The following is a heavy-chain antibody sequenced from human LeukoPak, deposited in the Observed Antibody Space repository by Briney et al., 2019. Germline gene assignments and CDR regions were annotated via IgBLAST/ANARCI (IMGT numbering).Heavy chain of an antibody. V-gene: IGHV3-33*06. J-gene: IGHJ6*03. D-gene: IGHD1-14*01. CDR3: AKPAEKDYYYYYMDV. CDR2: IWYDGSNK. CDR1: GFTFSSYG. Sequence: GRSLRLSCAASGFTFSSYGMHWVRQAPGKGLEWVAVIWYDGSNKYYADSVKGRFTISRDNSKNTLYLQMNSLRAEDTAVYYCAKPAEKDYYYYYMDVWGKGTTVTVSS.